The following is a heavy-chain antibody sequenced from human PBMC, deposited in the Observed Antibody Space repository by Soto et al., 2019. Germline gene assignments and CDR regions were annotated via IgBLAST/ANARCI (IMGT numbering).Heavy chain of an antibody. D-gene: IGHD3-16*01. J-gene: IGHJ4*02. V-gene: IGHV1-69*02. CDR1: GGTFSSYT. Sequence: QVQLVQSGAEVKKPGSSVKVSCKASGGTFSSYTISWVRQAPGQGLGWMGRIIPILGIANYAQKFQGRVTITADKSTSTAYMELSSLRSEDTAVYYCARGGVGVFRYWGQGTLVTVSS. CDR3: ARGGVGVFRY. CDR2: IIPILGIA.